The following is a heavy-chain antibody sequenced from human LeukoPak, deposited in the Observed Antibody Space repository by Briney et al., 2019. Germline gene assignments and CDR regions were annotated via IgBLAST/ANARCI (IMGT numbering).Heavy chain of an antibody. V-gene: IGHV3-15*01. CDR3: TVGLDY. J-gene: IGHJ4*02. CDR2: IKSKTDGGTT. Sequence: GGSLRLSCAASGFTFSNAWMSWVRQAPGKGLEWVGRIKSKTDGGTTDYAAPVKGRFTISRDDRKKTLYLKMNRLKSEDTAVYYCTVGLDYWGQGTLVTVSS. CDR1: GFTFSNAW.